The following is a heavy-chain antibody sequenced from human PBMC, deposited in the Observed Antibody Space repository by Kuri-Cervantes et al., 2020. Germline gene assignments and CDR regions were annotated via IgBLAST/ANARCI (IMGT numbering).Heavy chain of an antibody. J-gene: IGHJ4*02. D-gene: IGHD5-24*01. Sequence: SETLSLTCTVSGGSISSYYWSWIRQPPGKGLEWIGYIYYSGSTNYNPSLKSRVTISVDTSKNQFSLKLSSVTTADTAVYYCAGGARRQATKFDYWGQGTLVTVSS. CDR1: GGSISSYY. CDR3: AGGARRQATKFDY. CDR2: IYYSGST. V-gene: IGHV4-59*01.